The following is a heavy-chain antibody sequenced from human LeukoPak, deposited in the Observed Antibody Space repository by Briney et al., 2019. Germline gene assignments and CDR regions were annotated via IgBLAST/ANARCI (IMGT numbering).Heavy chain of an antibody. J-gene: IGHJ6*02. CDR2: VSSSSSTI. V-gene: IGHV3-48*02. D-gene: IGHD2-15*01. CDR1: GFTFSSYS. Sequence: GGSLRLSCAASGFTFSSYSMNWVRQAPGKGLEWVSYVSSSSSTIYYADSVKGRFTIPRDKAKNSLYLQMNSLRDEDTAVYYCARETDIVVVVAVPSYYYYGMDVWGQGTTVTVSS. CDR3: ARETDIVVVVAVPSYYYYGMDV.